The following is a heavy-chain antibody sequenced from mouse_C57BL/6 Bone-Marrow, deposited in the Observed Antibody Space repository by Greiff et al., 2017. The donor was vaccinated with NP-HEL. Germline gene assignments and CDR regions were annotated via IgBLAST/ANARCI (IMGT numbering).Heavy chain of an antibody. CDR1: GFTFSDYY. CDR3: ARGLLFAY. D-gene: IGHD2-13*01. J-gene: IGHJ3*01. Sequence: EVHLVESGGGLVQPGGSLKLSCAASGFTFSDYYMYWVRQTPEKRLEWVAYISNGGGSTYYPDTVKGRFTISRDNAKNTLYLQMSRLKAGDTAMYYCARGLLFAYWGQGTLVTVSA. V-gene: IGHV5-12*01. CDR2: ISNGGGST.